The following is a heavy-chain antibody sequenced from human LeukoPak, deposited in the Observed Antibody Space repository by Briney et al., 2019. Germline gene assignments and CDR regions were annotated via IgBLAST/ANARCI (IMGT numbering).Heavy chain of an antibody. D-gene: IGHD3-22*01. CDR1: GGSISSYY. CDR2: IYYSGST. J-gene: IGHJ6*02. V-gene: IGHV4-59*01. CDR3: ARADYYDSSGYFQYGMDV. Sequence: MPSETLSLTCTVSGGSISSYYWSWIRQPPVKGLEWIGYIYYSGSTNYNPSLKSRVTISVDTSKNQFSLKLSSVTAADTAVYYCARADYYDSSGYFQYGMDVWGQGTTVTVSS.